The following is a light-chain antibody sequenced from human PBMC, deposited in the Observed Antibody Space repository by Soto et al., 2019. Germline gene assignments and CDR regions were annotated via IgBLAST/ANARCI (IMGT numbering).Light chain of an antibody. J-gene: IGKJ5*01. V-gene: IGKV3-11*01. CDR3: QQRSNWPLT. Sequence: EIVMTQSPATLSVSPGERATLSCRASQSVYSDLAWYQQRPGQAPRLLIYDASNRATGIPARFSGSGSGTDFTLTISSLEPEDFAVYYCQQRSNWPLTFGQGTRLEIK. CDR1: QSVYSD. CDR2: DAS.